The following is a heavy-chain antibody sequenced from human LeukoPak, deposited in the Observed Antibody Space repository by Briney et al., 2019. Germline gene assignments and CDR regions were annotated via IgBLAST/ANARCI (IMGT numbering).Heavy chain of an antibody. Sequence: PSETLSLTCTVSGGSSNNYYWSWIRQSAGKGLEWIGRINTSGSTNYNPSLKSRVSMSVDTSKNQFSLRLRSVTAADTAVYYCARESEYYYDTSGYTFDYWGQGILVTVSS. CDR3: ARESEYYYDTSGYTFDY. CDR2: INTSGST. D-gene: IGHD3-22*01. J-gene: IGHJ4*02. V-gene: IGHV4-4*07. CDR1: GGSSNNYY.